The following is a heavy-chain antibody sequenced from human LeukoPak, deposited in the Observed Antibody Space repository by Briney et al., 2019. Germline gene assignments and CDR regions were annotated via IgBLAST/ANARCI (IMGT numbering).Heavy chain of an antibody. J-gene: IGHJ4*02. Sequence: ASVKVSCKASGYTFTSYDISWVRQAPGQGLEWMGGIIPIFGTANYAQKFQGRVTITADKSTSTAYMELSSLRSEDTAVYYCAKYYYDSSGYWGGFDYWGQGTLVTVSS. CDR1: GYTFTSYD. CDR2: IIPIFGTA. CDR3: AKYYYDSSGYWGGFDY. D-gene: IGHD3-22*01. V-gene: IGHV1-69*06.